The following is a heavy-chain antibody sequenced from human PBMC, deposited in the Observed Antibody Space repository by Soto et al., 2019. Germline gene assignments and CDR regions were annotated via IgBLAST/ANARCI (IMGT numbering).Heavy chain of an antibody. D-gene: IGHD2-15*01. CDR1: GFPFSSRA. J-gene: IGHJ5*02. V-gene: IGHV3-23*01. Sequence: EVQLLESGGGLVQPGGSLRLSCAASGFPFSSRAISWVRQAPGKGLEWVSAISGSGTITYYADSVKGRFTISRDTSKNALYLQRSSLRADDAAVYYCAEWARYCSGADCQAWGQGTLVTVSS. CDR3: AEWARYCSGADCQA. CDR2: ISGSGTIT.